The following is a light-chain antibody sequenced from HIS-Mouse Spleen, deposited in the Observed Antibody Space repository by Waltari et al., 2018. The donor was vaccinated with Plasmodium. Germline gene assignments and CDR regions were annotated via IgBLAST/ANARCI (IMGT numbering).Light chain of an antibody. Sequence: IPITQSPSSLPASTGDTVTLTCRASQGISSYLAWYQPKPGKAPKLLIYAASTLQSGVPSRFSGSGSGTDFTLTISCLQSEDFATYYCQQYYSYPLTFGGGTKVEIK. J-gene: IGKJ4*01. CDR1: QGISSY. V-gene: IGKV1-8*01. CDR3: QQYYSYPLT. CDR2: AAS.